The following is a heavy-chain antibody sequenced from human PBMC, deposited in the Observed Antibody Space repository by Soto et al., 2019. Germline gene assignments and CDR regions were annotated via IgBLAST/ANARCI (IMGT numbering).Heavy chain of an antibody. CDR2: ISSSSSYI. V-gene: IGHV3-21*01. D-gene: IGHD3-22*01. CDR1: GFTFSSYS. J-gene: IGHJ6*02. Sequence: ESGGGLVKPGGSLRLSCAASGFTFSSYSMNWVRQAPGKGLEWVSSISSSSSYIYYADSVKGRFTISRDNAKNSLYLQMNSLRAEDTAVYYCARANYYDSSGYWVYDYGMDVWGQGTTVTVSS. CDR3: ARANYYDSSGYWVYDYGMDV.